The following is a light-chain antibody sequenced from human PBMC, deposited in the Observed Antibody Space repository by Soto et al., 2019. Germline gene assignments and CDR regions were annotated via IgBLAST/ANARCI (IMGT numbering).Light chain of an antibody. CDR2: GAS. J-gene: IGKJ2*01. V-gene: IGKV3-20*01. CDR1: RSVSSN. CDR3: QQYGSSNT. Sequence: EIVMTQSPATLSVSPGERSTLSRRASRSVSSNLAWYQQKPGQAPRLLIYGASRRATGLPDRFSGSGSGTDFTLTISRLEPEDFAVYYCQQYGSSNTFGQGTKVDIK.